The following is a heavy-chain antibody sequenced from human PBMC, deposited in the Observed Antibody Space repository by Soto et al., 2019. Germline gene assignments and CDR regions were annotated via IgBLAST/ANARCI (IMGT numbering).Heavy chain of an antibody. D-gene: IGHD1-26*01. CDR1: GFTFSGST. CDR2: IRSKTNSYAT. Sequence: EVQLVESGGGLVQPGGSLKLSCAASGFTFSGSTMHWVRQASGKGLEWVGRIRSKTNSYATAYAASLKGRFTISRDDSKNTAILEMNSLKIEDTAVYYCTREGAAHDYWGQGTLVTVSS. J-gene: IGHJ4*02. V-gene: IGHV3-73*02. CDR3: TREGAAHDY.